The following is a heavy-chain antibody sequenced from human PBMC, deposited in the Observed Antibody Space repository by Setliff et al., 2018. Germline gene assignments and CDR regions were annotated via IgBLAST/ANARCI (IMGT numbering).Heavy chain of an antibody. CDR1: GGTFSSYG. D-gene: IGHD3-22*01. CDR3: VREGVDSRSSTDYRYYMDV. V-gene: IGHV1-69*05. CDR2: TIPIFGTT. Sequence: GASVKVSCKASGGTFSSYGISWVRQAPGQGLEWMGGTIPIFGTTNYAQKFQGRVTIITDESTSTAYMQLSSLRSEDTAVHYCVREGVDSRSSTDYRYYMDVWGKGTTVTVSS. J-gene: IGHJ6*03.